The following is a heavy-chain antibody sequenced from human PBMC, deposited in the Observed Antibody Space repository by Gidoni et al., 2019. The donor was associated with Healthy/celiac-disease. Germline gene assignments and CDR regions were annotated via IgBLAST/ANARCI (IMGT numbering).Heavy chain of an antibody. J-gene: IGHJ6*03. D-gene: IGHD6-19*01. CDR1: GFTCISYD. Sequence: EVKLLESGGGLVQPGGSLRLSCAASGFTCISYDIGWVRQAPGKGLEWVAAISGSGVSTYYADSVKGRFTISRDNAKNTLYLQMNSLRAEDTAVYYCAKRGSKIAVAADYYYYYMYVWGKGTTVTVSS. V-gene: IGHV3-23*01. CDR3: AKRGSKIAVAADYYYYYMYV. CDR2: ISGSGVST.